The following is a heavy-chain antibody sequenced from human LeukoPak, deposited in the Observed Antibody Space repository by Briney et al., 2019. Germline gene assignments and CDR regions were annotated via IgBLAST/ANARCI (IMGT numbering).Heavy chain of an antibody. J-gene: IGHJ5*02. CDR2: IYYSGST. Sequence: SETLSLTCTVSGGSISSSSYYWGWIRQPPGKGLEWIGSIYYSGSTFYNPSLKSRVTISVDTSKNQFSLKLSSVTAADTAVYSCARQAISGTRSWFDPWGQGTLVTVSS. CDR1: GGSISSSSYY. D-gene: IGHD1-7*01. CDR3: ARQAISGTRSWFDP. V-gene: IGHV4-39*01.